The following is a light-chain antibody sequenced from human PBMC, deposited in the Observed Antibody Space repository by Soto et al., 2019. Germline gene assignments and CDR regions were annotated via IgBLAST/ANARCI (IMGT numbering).Light chain of an antibody. CDR3: QQRSSWWT. Sequence: EIVLTQSPATLSLSPGERATLSCRASQSVSSYLAWYQQKPGQAPRLLIYDASNRDTGIPARFSCSGSGTDLTLTISRLEPEDFAVYYCQQRSSWWTFGQGAKVEIK. CDR2: DAS. V-gene: IGKV3-11*01. J-gene: IGKJ1*01. CDR1: QSVSSY.